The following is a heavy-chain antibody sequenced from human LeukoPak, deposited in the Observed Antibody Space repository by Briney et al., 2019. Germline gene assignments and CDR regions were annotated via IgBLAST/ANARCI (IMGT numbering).Heavy chain of an antibody. CDR3: ARLDCSSASCSGS. D-gene: IGHD2-2*01. CDR1: GASISSSSYY. Sequence: PSETLSPTCSVSGASISSSSYYWGWIRQPPGKGLEWIGSFSYSESTYYNPSLKSRVTISVDTSKHQFSLRVKSVTATDTAVYFCARLDCSSASCSGSWGQGILVTVSS. CDR2: FSYSEST. J-gene: IGHJ4*02. V-gene: IGHV4-39*01.